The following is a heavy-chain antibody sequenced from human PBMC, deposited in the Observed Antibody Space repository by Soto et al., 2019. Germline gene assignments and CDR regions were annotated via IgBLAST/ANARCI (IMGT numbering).Heavy chain of an antibody. CDR3: ARGTCRGGDCYWKQKWLAP. Sequence: ETLSLTCTLSGGSISSYYWSWIRQSPGKGLEWIGYVYYNGVTKYNPSLKSRVTISADTSNNQFSLKLRSVSAADTAVYYCARGTCRGGDCYWKQKWLAPWGRGTLVTVSS. CDR1: GGSISSYY. D-gene: IGHD2-21*02. V-gene: IGHV4-59*01. CDR2: VYYNGVT. J-gene: IGHJ5*02.